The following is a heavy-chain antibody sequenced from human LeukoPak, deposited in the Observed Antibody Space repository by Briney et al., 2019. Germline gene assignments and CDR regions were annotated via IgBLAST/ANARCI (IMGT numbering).Heavy chain of an antibody. CDR2: IYTSGST. CDR1: GGSISSYY. V-gene: IGHV4-4*07. Sequence: KPSETLSLTXTVSGGSISSYYWSWIRQPAGKGLEWIGRIYTSGSTNYNPSLKSRVTMSVDTSKNQFSLKLSSVTAADTAVYYCARNPYYDYVWGSYRTNWFDPWGQGTLVTVSS. D-gene: IGHD3-16*02. CDR3: ARNPYYDYVWGSYRTNWFDP. J-gene: IGHJ5*02.